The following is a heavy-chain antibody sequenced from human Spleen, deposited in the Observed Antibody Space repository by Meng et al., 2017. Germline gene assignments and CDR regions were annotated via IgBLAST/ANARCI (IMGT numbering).Heavy chain of an antibody. D-gene: IGHD2-8*02. CDR1: GGSISSDSYY. CDR2: IDYSGST. V-gene: IGHV4-31*01. CDR3: ARAHTGWYFDL. J-gene: IGHJ2*01. Sequence: QVQLQESGPGLVKPSQTLSLTCAVSGGSISSDSYYWSWIRQHPGKGLEWIGYIDYSGSTHYNPSLKSLVTISVDTSKNQFSLRLSSVTAADTAVYYCARAHTGWYFDLWGRGTLVTVSS.